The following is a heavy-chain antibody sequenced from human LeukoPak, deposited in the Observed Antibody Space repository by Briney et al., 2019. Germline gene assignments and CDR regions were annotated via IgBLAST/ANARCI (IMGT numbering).Heavy chain of an antibody. CDR3: ARGRIVGANALYYYYYYGMDV. J-gene: IGHJ6*02. CDR1: GFTFSSYA. D-gene: IGHD1-26*01. Sequence: GSLRLSCAGSGFTFSSYAMSWVRQPPGKGLEWIGEINHSGSTNYNPSLKSRVTISVDTSKNQFSLKLSSVTAADTAVYYCARGRIVGANALYYYYYYGMDVWGQGTTVTVSS. CDR2: INHSGST. V-gene: IGHV4-34*01.